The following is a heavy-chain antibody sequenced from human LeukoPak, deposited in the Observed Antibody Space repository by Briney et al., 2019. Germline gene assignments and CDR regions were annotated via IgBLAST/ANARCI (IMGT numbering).Heavy chain of an antibody. J-gene: IGHJ4*02. CDR1: GFTFSSYG. D-gene: IGHD6-6*01. CDR2: IRYDGSNK. V-gene: IGHV3-30*02. CDR3: AKDRNRYSSSFDYFDY. Sequence: GGSLRLSCAASGFTFSSYGMHWVRQAPGKGLEWVAFIRYDGSNKYYADSVKGRFTISRDNSKNTLYLQMNSLRAEDTAVYYCAKDRNRYSSSFDYFDYWGQGTLVTVSS.